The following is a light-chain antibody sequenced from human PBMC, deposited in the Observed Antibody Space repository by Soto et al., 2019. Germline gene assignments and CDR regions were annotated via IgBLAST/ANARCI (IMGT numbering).Light chain of an antibody. CDR3: QSYDRSRSASV. CDR2: GNS. Sequence: QSVLTQPPSVSGAPGQRVTISCTGSSSNIGAGYDVHWYQQLPGTAPKLLIYGNSNRPSGVPDRFSGSKSGTSASLAITGLQAEDEADYYCQSYDRSRSASVFGTGAKVTV. V-gene: IGLV1-40*01. CDR1: SSNIGAGYD. J-gene: IGLJ1*01.